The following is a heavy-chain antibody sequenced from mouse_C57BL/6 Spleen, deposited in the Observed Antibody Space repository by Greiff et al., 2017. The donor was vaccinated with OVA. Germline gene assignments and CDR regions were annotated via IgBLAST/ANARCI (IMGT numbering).Heavy chain of an antibody. Sequence: LEESGPELVKPGASVKISCKASGYAFSSSWMNWVKQRPGKGLEWIGRIYPGDGDTNYNGKFKGKATLTADKSSSTAYMQLSSLTSEDSAVYFCARERDYYGSSDYWGQGTTLTVSS. CDR1: GYAFSSSW. CDR2: IYPGDGDT. D-gene: IGHD1-1*01. J-gene: IGHJ2*01. V-gene: IGHV1-82*01. CDR3: ARERDYYGSSDY.